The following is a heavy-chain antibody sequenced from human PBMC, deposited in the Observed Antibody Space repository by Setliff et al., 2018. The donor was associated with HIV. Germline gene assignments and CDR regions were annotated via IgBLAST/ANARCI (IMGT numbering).Heavy chain of an antibody. J-gene: IGHJ4*02. Sequence: ASVKVSCKASGYSFSNYAMHWVRQAPGQSLEWMGWINAGNGNTKYSQKFQGRVTITRDTSASTAYMELSSLRSEDTAVYYCARDQAFEMATKWGQGTLVTVSS. CDR2: INAGNGNT. D-gene: IGHD5-12*01. CDR1: GYSFSNYA. V-gene: IGHV1-3*01. CDR3: ARDQAFEMATK.